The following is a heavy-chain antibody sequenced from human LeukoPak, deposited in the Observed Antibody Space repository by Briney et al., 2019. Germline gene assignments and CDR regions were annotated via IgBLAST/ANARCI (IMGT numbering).Heavy chain of an antibody. V-gene: IGHV3-23*01. CDR1: GFTFSIYA. CDR3: AKESTVTPGNVNWFDT. Sequence: PGGSLRLSCATSGFTFSIYAMTWVRQAPGKGLEWVSTLSGSGGSTYYADSVKGRFTISRDDSKNTLSLQMNSLRAEDTAVYYCAKESTVTPGNVNWFDTWGQETLVTVSS. J-gene: IGHJ5*02. D-gene: IGHD4-17*01. CDR2: LSGSGGST.